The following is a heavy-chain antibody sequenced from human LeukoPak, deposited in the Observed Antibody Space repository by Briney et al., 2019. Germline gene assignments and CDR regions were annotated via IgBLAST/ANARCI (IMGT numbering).Heavy chain of an antibody. Sequence: GASVKVSCKASGYTFTGYYMQWVRQAPGQGLEWMGRINPNSGGTNYAQKFQGRVTMTRDTSISTAYMELSRLRSDDTAVYYCASGDILTGYYSGYYFDYWGQGTLVTVSS. V-gene: IGHV1-2*06. CDR2: INPNSGGT. CDR1: GYTFTGYY. J-gene: IGHJ4*02. D-gene: IGHD3-9*01. CDR3: ASGDILTGYYSGYYFDY.